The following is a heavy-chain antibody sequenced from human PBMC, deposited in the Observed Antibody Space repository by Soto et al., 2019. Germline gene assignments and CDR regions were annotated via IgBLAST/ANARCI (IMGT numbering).Heavy chain of an antibody. Sequence: ASVKVSCKASGYTFTSYDINWVRQATGQGLEWMGWMNPNSGNTGYAQKFQGRVTMTRNTSISTAYMELSSLRSEDTAVYYCARGGYDFWSVYPYNYDNSYMYARGKGAAVPVSS. CDR2: MNPNSGNT. J-gene: IGHJ6*03. CDR1: GYTFTSYD. D-gene: IGHD3-3*01. V-gene: IGHV1-8*01. CDR3: ARGGYDFWSVYPYNYDNSYMYA.